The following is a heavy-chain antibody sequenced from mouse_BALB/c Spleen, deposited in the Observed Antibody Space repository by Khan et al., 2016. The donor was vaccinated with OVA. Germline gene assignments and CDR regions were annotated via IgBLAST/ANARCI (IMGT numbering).Heavy chain of an antibody. Sequence: VQLKESGAELVRPGALVKLSCKASGFNIKDYYMHWVKQRPEQGLVWIGRIDPENGDTIYDPKFQGKAIITSDTSSNTAYLQLSSLTSEDTAVYYCARDGYSPWFAYWGQGTLVTVSA. V-gene: IGHV14-1*02. CDR1: GFNIKDYY. CDR2: IDPENGDT. D-gene: IGHD2-3*01. CDR3: ARDGYSPWFAY. J-gene: IGHJ3*01.